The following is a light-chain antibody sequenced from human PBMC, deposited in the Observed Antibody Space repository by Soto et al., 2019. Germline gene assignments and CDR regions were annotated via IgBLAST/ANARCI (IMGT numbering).Light chain of an antibody. J-gene: IGKJ1*01. CDR1: QTISSW. Sequence: DIQMTLSPSTLSGTVGDRVTITYRASQTISSWLAWYQQKPGKAPKLLIYKAATLKSGVPSRFSGSGSGTEFTLTISSLQPDDFATYYCQHYNSQWTFGQGTKVDIK. V-gene: IGKV1-5*03. CDR3: QHYNSQWT. CDR2: KAA.